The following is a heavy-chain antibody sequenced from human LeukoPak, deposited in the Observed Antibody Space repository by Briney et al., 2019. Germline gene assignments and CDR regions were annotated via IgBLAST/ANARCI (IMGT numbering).Heavy chain of an antibody. J-gene: IGHJ6*03. D-gene: IGHD4-17*01. CDR3: AKGNDYGEPLAQYVDV. CDR1: GGSISSHNW. CDR2: IYASGST. V-gene: IGHV4-4*02. Sequence: SETLSLTCAVSGGSISSHNWWSWVRQPPGKGLEWIGEIYASGSTNYKPSLKSRVTISVDRSKNQFSLKLSSVTAADTAVYYCAKGNDYGEPLAQYVDVWGKGTTVSVSS.